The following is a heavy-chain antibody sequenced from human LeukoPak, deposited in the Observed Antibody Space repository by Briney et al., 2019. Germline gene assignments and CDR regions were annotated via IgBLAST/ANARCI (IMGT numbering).Heavy chain of an antibody. Sequence: ASVTVSCKASDYAFTIYGITWVRQAPGQGLEWMGWISTHNGNTNYAQKLQGRVTMTTDTSTSTAYMELRSLRSDDTAVYYCARGGRANAADFWGQGTLVTVSS. J-gene: IGHJ4*02. CDR1: DYAFTIYG. D-gene: IGHD3-16*01. CDR2: ISTHNGNT. V-gene: IGHV1-18*01. CDR3: ARGGRANAADF.